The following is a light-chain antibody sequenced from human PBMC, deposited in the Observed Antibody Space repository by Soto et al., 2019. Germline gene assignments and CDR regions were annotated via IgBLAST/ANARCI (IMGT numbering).Light chain of an antibody. V-gene: IGKV1-39*01. Sequence: TPSSLSASVGDRVTITCRASRTISSDINWYQQKPGQAPKFLIYAASSLQSGVPSRFCGSGSGTDFTLTISSLQPEDSATYFCQQSYSVPWTFGQGTKVEV. CDR1: RTISSD. CDR2: AAS. J-gene: IGKJ1*01. CDR3: QQSYSVPWT.